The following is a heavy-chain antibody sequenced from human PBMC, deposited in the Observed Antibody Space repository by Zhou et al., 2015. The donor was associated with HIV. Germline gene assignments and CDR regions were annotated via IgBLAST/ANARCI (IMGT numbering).Heavy chain of an antibody. V-gene: IGHV1-8*01. J-gene: IGHJ4*02. Sequence: QVQLVQSGAEVKKPGASVKVSCKASGYTFTSYDINWVRQATGQGLEWMGWMNPNSGNTNYAQKLQGRVTMTTDTSTSTAYMELRSLRSDDTAVYYCARDFGRFPRVGFDYWGQGTLVTVSS. CDR3: ARDFGRFPRVGFDY. D-gene: IGHD3/OR15-3a*01. CDR1: GYTFTSYD. CDR2: MNPNSGNT.